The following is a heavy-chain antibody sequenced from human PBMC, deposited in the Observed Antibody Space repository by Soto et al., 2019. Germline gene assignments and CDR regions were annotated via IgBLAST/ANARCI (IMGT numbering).Heavy chain of an antibody. D-gene: IGHD3-16*01. CDR3: AREEYVGFNCFAP. CDR2: IGSSSGTI. CDR1: GFTFSSYS. V-gene: IGHV3-48*02. J-gene: IGHJ5*02. Sequence: GGSRRLSCAASGFTFSSYSMNWVRQAPWKGLEWVSFIGSSSGTIFYADSVKGRFTISRDNAKDSLYLQMNSLRDEDTAVYYCAREEYVGFNCFAPWGQGTLVTVSS.